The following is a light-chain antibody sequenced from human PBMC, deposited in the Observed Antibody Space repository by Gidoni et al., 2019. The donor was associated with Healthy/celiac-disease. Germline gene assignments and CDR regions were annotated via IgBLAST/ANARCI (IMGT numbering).Light chain of an antibody. CDR3: QQLNSYPYT. V-gene: IGKV1-9*01. J-gene: IGKJ2*01. Sequence: IQLTQSPSSLSGSVGDRVTITCRASQGISSYLAWYQQKPGKAPKLLIYAASTLQSEVPSRCIGSGSGTDFTLTISSLQPEDFATYYFQQLNSYPYTFGQGTKLEIK. CDR1: QGISSY. CDR2: AAS.